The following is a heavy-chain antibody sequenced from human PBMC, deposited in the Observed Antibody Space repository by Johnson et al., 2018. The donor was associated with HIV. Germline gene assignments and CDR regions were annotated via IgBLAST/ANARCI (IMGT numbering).Heavy chain of an antibody. V-gene: IGHV3-30*04. CDR3: ASDRWQLAPGAFDI. CDR2: ISFDGTEK. CDR1: GFTFSRNS. J-gene: IGHJ3*02. D-gene: IGHD6-6*01. Sequence: QVQLVESGGVVVQPGRSLGLSCTASGFTFSRNSMHWVRQPPGKGLAWVAVISFDGTEKHYGDSVRGRFTISRDNSKNTLSLQMNSLRAEDTAVYYCASDRWQLAPGAFDIWGQGTMVTVSS.